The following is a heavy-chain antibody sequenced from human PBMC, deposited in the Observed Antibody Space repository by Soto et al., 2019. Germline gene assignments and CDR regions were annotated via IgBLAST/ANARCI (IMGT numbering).Heavy chain of an antibody. D-gene: IGHD2-15*01. Sequence: QVQLVESGGGVVQPGGSRRLSCGASRFSFSDYGMHWVRQAPGKGLEWVALIRDDGSATYYSDSVKGRFAISRDNSKNTLYLQMNRLSAEDTAVYYCATSTLTDAFDIWGQGTMVSVSS. V-gene: IGHV3-30*02. CDR1: RFSFSDYG. J-gene: IGHJ3*02. CDR3: ATSTLTDAFDI. CDR2: IRDDGSAT.